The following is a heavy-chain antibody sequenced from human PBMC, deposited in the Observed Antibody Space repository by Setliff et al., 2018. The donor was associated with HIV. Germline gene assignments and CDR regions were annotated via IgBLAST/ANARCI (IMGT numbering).Heavy chain of an antibody. J-gene: IGHJ5*02. Sequence: SETLSLTCVVSGYSISSGYYWGWIRQPPGTGLEWIGSFYHSTTYYNPSLKSRVTISVDTSKNQFSLKLISVTAADTAVYYCAREERIAAAGAWGQGTLVTVSS. D-gene: IGHD6-13*01. CDR3: AREERIAAAGA. V-gene: IGHV4-38-2*02. CDR2: FYHSTT. CDR1: GYSISSGYY.